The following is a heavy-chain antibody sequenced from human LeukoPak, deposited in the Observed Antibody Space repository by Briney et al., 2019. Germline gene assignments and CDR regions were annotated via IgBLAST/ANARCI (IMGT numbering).Heavy chain of an antibody. J-gene: IGHJ3*02. Sequence: ASVKVSCKASGYTFTGYYMHWVRQAPGQGLEWMGWINPNSGGTNYAQKFQGRVTMTRDTSISTAYMELSRLRSDDTAVYYCAREGSGWFRAFDIWGQGTMVTVSS. V-gene: IGHV1-2*02. CDR3: AREGSGWFRAFDI. CDR1: GYTFTGYY. CDR2: INPNSGGT. D-gene: IGHD6-19*01.